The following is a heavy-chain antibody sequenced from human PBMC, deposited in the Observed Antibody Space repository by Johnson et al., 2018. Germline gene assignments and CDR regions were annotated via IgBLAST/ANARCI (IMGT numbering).Heavy chain of an antibody. CDR1: GGSFSGYY. CDR2: INHSGST. J-gene: IGHJ3*02. Sequence: QVQLQQWGAGLLKPSETLSLTCAVYGGSFSGYYWSWIRQPPGKGLEWIGEINHSGSTNYNPSLKSRVTISLDTSKNQFSLKLSSVTAADTAVYYCARPIGRDYGDYAGGELDAFDIWGQGTMVTVSS. D-gene: IGHD4-17*01. CDR3: ARPIGRDYGDYAGGELDAFDI. V-gene: IGHV4-34*01.